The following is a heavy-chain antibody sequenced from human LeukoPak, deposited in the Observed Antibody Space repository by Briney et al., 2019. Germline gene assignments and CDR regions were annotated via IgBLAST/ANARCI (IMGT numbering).Heavy chain of an antibody. D-gene: IGHD1-26*01. Sequence: GGSLRLSCAASGFTFSSYSMNWVRQAPGKGLEWVPSISSSSSYIYYADSVKGRFTISRDNAQNSLYLQMNSLRGEDTAVYYCATSGNYRFDYWGQGTLVTVSS. CDR3: ATSGNYRFDY. J-gene: IGHJ4*02. CDR1: GFTFSSYS. CDR2: ISSSSSYI. V-gene: IGHV3-21*01.